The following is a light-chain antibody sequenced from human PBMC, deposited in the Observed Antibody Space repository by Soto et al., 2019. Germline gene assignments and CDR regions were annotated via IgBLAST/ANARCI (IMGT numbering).Light chain of an antibody. CDR3: QQYINWPLT. V-gene: IGKV3-15*01. Sequence: EIVMTQSPVTLSVSPGERATLSCRASQSVSSNLAWYQQLPGQAPRFLIYGASTRATGIPARFSGSGSGTEFTLTISSLQSEDFAVYYCQQYINWPLTFGGGTKVDIK. J-gene: IGKJ4*01. CDR2: GAS. CDR1: QSVSSN.